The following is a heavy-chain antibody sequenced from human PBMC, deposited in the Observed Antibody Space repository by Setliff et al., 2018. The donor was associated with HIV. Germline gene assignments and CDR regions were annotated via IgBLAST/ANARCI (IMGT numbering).Heavy chain of an antibody. Sequence: SVKVSCKASGDTFSSYAISWVRQAPAQGLEWMGGIIPIFGTANYAQKFQDRVTITADESTSTAYMELSSLRSEDTAVYYCARGDTPSYYYYYYMDVWGKGTTVTVSS. CDR3: ARGDTPSYYYYYYMDV. J-gene: IGHJ6*03. V-gene: IGHV1-69*13. CDR2: IIPIFGTA. D-gene: IGHD2-15*01. CDR1: GDTFSSYA.